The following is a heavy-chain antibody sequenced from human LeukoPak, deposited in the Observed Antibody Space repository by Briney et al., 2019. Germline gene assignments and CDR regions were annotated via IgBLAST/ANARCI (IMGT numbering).Heavy chain of an antibody. CDR3: ARAYQLPRSFDI. CDR2: IYYSGST. D-gene: IGHD2-2*01. J-gene: IGHJ3*02. CDR1: GGSISSGGYY. Sequence: SETLSLTCTVSGGSISSGGYYWGWIRQHPGKGLEWIGYIYYSGSTYYNPSLKSQVTISVDTSKNQFSLKLSPVTAADTAVYYCARAYQLPRSFDIWGQGTMVTVSS. V-gene: IGHV4-31*01.